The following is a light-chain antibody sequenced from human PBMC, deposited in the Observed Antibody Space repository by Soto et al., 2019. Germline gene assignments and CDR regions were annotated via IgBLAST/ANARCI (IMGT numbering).Light chain of an antibody. J-gene: IGLJ3*02. V-gene: IGLV2-11*01. CDR3: CSYAGSYSWV. CDR1: TSDVGSYNY. CDR2: DVN. Sequence: QSALTQPRSVSWSPGKSVTISCTGTTSDVGSYNYVSWYQQHPDKVPKLVIYDVNRRPSGVPDRFSGSKSGNTASLTISGLETEDEGDYYCCSYAGSYSWVFGGGTKVTVL.